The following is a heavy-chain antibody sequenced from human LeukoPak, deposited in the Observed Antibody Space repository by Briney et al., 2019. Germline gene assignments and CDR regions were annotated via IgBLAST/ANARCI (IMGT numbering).Heavy chain of an antibody. Sequence: SETLSLTCTVSGGSISSYYWSWIRQPPGKGLEWIAYIYDSGSTNYNPSLKSRVTISVDTSKNQFSLKLSSVTAADTAVYYCAGVALRDYMWAADKPYGMDVWGQGTTVTVSS. CDR3: AGVALRDYMWAADKPYGMDV. CDR2: IYDSGST. V-gene: IGHV4-59*01. CDR1: GGSISSYY. J-gene: IGHJ6*02. D-gene: IGHD4-11*01.